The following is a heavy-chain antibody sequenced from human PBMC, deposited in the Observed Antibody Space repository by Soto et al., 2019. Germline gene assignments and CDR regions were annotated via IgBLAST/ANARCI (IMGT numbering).Heavy chain of an antibody. CDR3: AGDRGGTTFDY. J-gene: IGHJ4*02. CDR2: IYSDGST. D-gene: IGHD1-7*01. Sequence: EVQLVESGGALIQPGGSLRLSCAASGFTVSSNYMSWVRQAPGKGLGWVSIIYSDGSTYYADSLEGRFTLSRDNSKNTLYPQKGRLRGEDPGMYYWAGDRGGTTFDYWGQGTLVSVSS. V-gene: IGHV3-53*01. CDR1: GFTVSSNY.